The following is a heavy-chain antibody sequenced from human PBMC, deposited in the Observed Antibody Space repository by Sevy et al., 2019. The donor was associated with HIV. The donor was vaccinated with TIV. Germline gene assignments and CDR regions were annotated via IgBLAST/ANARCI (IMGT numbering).Heavy chain of an antibody. CDR3: AREAGGYDYDYGMDV. CDR2: IYYNGHT. D-gene: IGHD5-12*01. J-gene: IGHJ6*02. CDR1: GGTIVSSGHY. Sequence: SETLSHTCSISGGTIVSSGHYWGWIRQTPGKGLEWIGSIYYNGHTFYTPSLKSRLTISIDTSKNQFSLTLSSVTVADTAVYFCAREAGGYDYDYGMDVWGQGTTVTVSS. V-gene: IGHV4-39*02.